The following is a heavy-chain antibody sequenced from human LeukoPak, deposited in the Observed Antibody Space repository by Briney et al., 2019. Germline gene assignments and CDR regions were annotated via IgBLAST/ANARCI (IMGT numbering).Heavy chain of an antibody. V-gene: IGHV3-49*03. J-gene: IGHJ4*02. CDR1: GFTFGDYV. D-gene: IGHD6-25*01. CDR2: IRSKLYGGTT. Sequence: PGGSLRLSCTTSGFTFGDYVMSWFRQAPGTGLQWVGFIRSKLYGGTTEYAASVRGRFTISRDDSKRIAYLQMNSLKTEDTAMYYCTRSSGDTSGWYFDYWGQGTPVTVSS. CDR3: TRSSGDTSGWYFDY.